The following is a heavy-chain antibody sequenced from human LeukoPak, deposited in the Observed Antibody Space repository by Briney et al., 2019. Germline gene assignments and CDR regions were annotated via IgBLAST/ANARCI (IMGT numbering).Heavy chain of an antibody. CDR1: GGSFSGYY. V-gene: IGHV4-34*01. CDR3: ARRSRWLPNDY. Sequence: SEALSLTCAVYGGSFSGYYWSWIRQPPGKGLEWIGEINHSGSTNYNPSLKSRVTISVDTSKNQFSLKLSSVTAADTAVYYCARRSRWLPNDYWGQGTLVTVSS. D-gene: IGHD6-19*01. J-gene: IGHJ4*02. CDR2: INHSGST.